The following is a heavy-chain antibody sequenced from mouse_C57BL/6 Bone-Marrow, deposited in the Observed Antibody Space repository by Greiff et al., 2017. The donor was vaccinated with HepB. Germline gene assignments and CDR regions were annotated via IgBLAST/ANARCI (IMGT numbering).Heavy chain of an antibody. Sequence: QVQLQQPGAELVRPGTSVKVSCKASGYAFTNYLIEWVKQRPGQGLEWIGVINPGSGGTNYNEKFKGKATLTADKSSSTAYMQLSSLTSEDSAVYFCATLYPWFAYWGQGTLVTVSA. CDR2: INPGSGGT. J-gene: IGHJ3*01. V-gene: IGHV1-54*01. CDR1: GYAFTNYL. D-gene: IGHD2-3*01. CDR3: ATLYPWFAY.